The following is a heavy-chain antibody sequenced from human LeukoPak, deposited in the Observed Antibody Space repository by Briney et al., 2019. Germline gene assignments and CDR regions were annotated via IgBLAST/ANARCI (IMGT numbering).Heavy chain of an antibody. V-gene: IGHV3-23*01. J-gene: IGHJ4*02. D-gene: IGHD3-22*01. Sequence: GGSLRLSCAASGFTFSSHAMRWVRQAPGKGLEWVSAISPSSGTFYADSVKGRFTISRDNSKNTLYLQMNSLRAEDTAVYYCARPQSSSGYYWPFDDWGQGTLVTVSS. CDR3: ARPQSSSGYYWPFDD. CDR1: GFTFSSHA. CDR2: ISPSSGT.